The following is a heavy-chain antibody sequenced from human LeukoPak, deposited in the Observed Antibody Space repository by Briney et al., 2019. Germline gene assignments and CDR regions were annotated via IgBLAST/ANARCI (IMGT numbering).Heavy chain of an antibody. CDR2: IHTTGST. CDR1: GGSITSYY. V-gene: IGHV4-4*07. Sequence: PSETLSLTCTVSGGSITSYYWSWIRQPAGKGLEWIGRIHTTGSTNYNPSLKSRVTMSVDTSKNQFSLKLSSVTAADTAVYYCARGYYGSGRGAAFDIWGQGTMVTVSS. CDR3: ARGYYGSGRGAAFDI. D-gene: IGHD3-10*01. J-gene: IGHJ3*02.